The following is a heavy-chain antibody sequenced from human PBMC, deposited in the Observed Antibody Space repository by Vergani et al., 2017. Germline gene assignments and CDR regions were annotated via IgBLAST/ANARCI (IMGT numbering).Heavy chain of an antibody. V-gene: IGHV3-11*06. Sequence: QVQLVESGGGLVKPGGSLRLSCAASGFTFSDYYMNWVRQAPGKGLEWVSSISSSSSYIYYADSVKGRFTISRDNAKNSLYLQMNSLRAEDTAVYYCARDRGYCTNGVCSWFRTPELYYYYYGMDVWGQGP. J-gene: IGHJ6*02. D-gene: IGHD2-8*01. CDR1: GFTFSDYY. CDR2: ISSSSSYI. CDR3: ARDRGYCTNGVCSWFRTPELYYYYYGMDV.